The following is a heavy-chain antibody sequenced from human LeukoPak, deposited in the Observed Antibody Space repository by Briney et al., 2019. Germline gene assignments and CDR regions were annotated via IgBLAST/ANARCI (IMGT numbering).Heavy chain of an antibody. Sequence: SETPSLTCAVYGGSFSGYYWSWIRQPPGKGLEWIGEINHSGSTNYNPSLKSRVTISVDTSKNQFSLKLSSVTAADTAVYYCARVTIFGVATSPKYYYYGMDVWGQGTTVTVSS. J-gene: IGHJ6*02. CDR1: GGSFSGYY. D-gene: IGHD3-3*01. V-gene: IGHV4-34*01. CDR2: INHSGST. CDR3: ARVTIFGVATSPKYYYYGMDV.